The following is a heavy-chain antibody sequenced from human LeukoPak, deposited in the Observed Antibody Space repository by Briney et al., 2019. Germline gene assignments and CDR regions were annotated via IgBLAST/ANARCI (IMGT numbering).Heavy chain of an antibody. CDR2: IRASGGST. J-gene: IGHJ3*02. V-gene: IGHV3-23*01. D-gene: IGHD3-22*01. CDR1: GFIFSTYA. CDR3: AKEKYDSSGSDAFDI. Sequence: RGGSLRLSCVASGFIFSTYAMSWVRQAPGKGLEWVASIRASGGSTLYADSVKGRFTISRGNSKNTLYLQMNSLRAEDTAVYYCAKEKYDSSGSDAFDIWGQGTMVTVSS.